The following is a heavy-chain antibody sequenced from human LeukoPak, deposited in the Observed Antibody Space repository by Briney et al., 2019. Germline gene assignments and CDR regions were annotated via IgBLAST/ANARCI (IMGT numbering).Heavy chain of an antibody. CDR1: GASISDFY. Sequence: PSEILSLTCTVSGASISDFYWSWARQPPGKGPEWIGHVYSGGSTNYNPSLKSRVTISVDTSKNQFSLNLRSVTAEDTAVYYCVRHDSSGYHDSFDIWGQGTMVTVSS. CDR2: VYSGGST. CDR3: VRHDSSGYHDSFDI. D-gene: IGHD3-22*01. J-gene: IGHJ3*02. V-gene: IGHV4-59*08.